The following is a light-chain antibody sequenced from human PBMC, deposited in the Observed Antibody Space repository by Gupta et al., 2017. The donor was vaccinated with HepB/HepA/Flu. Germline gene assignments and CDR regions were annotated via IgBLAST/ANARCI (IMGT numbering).Light chain of an antibody. J-gene: IGKJ3*01. CDR3: QQRGNWPFT. Sequence: EIVLTQSPATLSLSPGERATISCRASQSVNSYLAWYLQKPGQAPRLLIYDASNRATGIPARFSGSGSGTDFTLTISSLEPEDFAVYYCQQRGNWPFTFGPGTKVYI. CDR2: DAS. CDR1: QSVNSY. V-gene: IGKV3-11*01.